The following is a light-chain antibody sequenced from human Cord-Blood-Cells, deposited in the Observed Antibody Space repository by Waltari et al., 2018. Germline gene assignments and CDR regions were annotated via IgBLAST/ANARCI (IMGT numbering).Light chain of an antibody. CDR3: QQYDNLPMYT. V-gene: IGKV1-33*01. Sequence: DIQMTQSPSSLSASVGDRVTITCQASQDISNYLNWYQQKPGKAPKLLIYDASNSETGDPSRFCGSGSGTDLTFTISSLQPEDIATYYCQQYDNLPMYTFGQGTKLEIK. CDR1: QDISNY. J-gene: IGKJ2*01. CDR2: DAS.